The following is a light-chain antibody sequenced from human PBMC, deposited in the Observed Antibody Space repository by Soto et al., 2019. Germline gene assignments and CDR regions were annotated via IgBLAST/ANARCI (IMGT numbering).Light chain of an antibody. V-gene: IGKV1-27*01. Sequence: DIQMTQSPSSVSASVGDRVTIACRASQGISNSLAWYRQKPGKPPKLLIYAAYTLRSGVPSRFSGSGSGTKFTLTIASLQPDDFATYYCQQYETFSGTFGPGTKVDIK. CDR3: QQYETFSGT. CDR1: QGISNS. J-gene: IGKJ1*01. CDR2: AAY.